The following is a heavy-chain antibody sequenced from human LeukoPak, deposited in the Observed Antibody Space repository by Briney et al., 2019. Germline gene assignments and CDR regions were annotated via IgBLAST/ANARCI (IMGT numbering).Heavy chain of an antibody. Sequence: GGALRLSCAASGFTFSSYAMSWVGQAPGKGVEWVSSISASGGGTSYADSVKGRLTISRDNSKNRLFLQMDSLRPEDTAIYYCATMTSGSCVYWGQGTLVTVSS. J-gene: IGHJ4*02. CDR2: ISASGGGT. D-gene: IGHD3-10*01. CDR1: GFTFSSYA. V-gene: IGHV3-23*01. CDR3: ATMTSGSCVY.